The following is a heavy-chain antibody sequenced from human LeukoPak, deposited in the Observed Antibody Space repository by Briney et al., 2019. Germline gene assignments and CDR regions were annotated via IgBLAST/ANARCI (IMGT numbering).Heavy chain of an antibody. D-gene: IGHD1-26*01. CDR3: VRGGLYHYSGTSGDY. Sequence: PGGSLRLSCAASGFRLSTYWMTWVRQAPGKGLEWVANIKQDGSHKNYVDSVKGRFTISRDNAESSLYLQLSSLGAEDTAVYYCVRGGLYHYSGTSGDYWGQGTLVTVSS. V-gene: IGHV3-7*01. CDR1: GFRLSTYW. CDR2: IKQDGSHK. J-gene: IGHJ4*02.